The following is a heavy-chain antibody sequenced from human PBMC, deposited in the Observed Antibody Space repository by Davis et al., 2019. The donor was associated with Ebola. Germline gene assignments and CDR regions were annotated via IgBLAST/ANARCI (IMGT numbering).Heavy chain of an antibody. J-gene: IGHJ6*04. Sequence: PSETLSLTCAISGGSVSSSGAAWNWIRQSPSRGLEWLGRTYYSSKWYYHYAVSVKGRITISPDTSKNQVSLQLHSVTPEDTAVYHCVRGWLRTGMDVWGKGTTVIVSS. CDR3: VRGWLRTGMDV. CDR2: TYYSSKWYY. CDR1: GGSVSSSGAA. V-gene: IGHV6-1*01. D-gene: IGHD6-19*01.